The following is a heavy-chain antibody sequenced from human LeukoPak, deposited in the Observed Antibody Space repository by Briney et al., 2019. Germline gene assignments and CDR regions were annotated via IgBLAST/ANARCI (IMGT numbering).Heavy chain of an antibody. D-gene: IGHD2-15*01. CDR1: GFTFSSYG. CDR3: TKGGSCPCEYMDV. J-gene: IGHJ6*03. V-gene: IGHV3-30*18. Sequence: AVSLRLSCAASGFTFSSYGMHWVRQAPGKGLEWVAVISYDGSNKYYADSVRGRFTISRDNSKNTLYLQMNSLDAEAMSVCYCTKGGSCPCEYMDVWGKGPTVTVYS. CDR2: ISYDGSNK.